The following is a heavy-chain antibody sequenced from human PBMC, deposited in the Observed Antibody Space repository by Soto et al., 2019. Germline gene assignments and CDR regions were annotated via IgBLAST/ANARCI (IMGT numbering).Heavy chain of an antibody. J-gene: IGHJ6*02. CDR3: ARSNVDTAMGTYYYGMDV. D-gene: IGHD5-18*01. CDR1: GGTFSSYA. CDR2: IIPIFGTA. V-gene: IGHV1-69*13. Sequence: WASVKVSCKASGGTFSSYAISWVRQAPGQGLEWMGGIIPIFGTANYAQKFQGRVTITADESTSTAYMELSSLRSEDTAVYYCARSNVDTAMGTYYYGMDVWGQGTTVTVSS.